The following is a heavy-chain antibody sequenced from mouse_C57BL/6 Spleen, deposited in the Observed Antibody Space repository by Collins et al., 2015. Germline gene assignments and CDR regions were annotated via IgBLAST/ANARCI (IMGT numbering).Heavy chain of an antibody. Sequence: GASVKMSCKASGYTFTDYNMHWVKQSHGKSLEWIGYINPNNGGTSYNQKFKGKATLTVNKSSSTAYMQLSSLTSEDSAVYYCAREGTYGSSSFAYWGQGTLVTVSA. CDR3: AREGTYGSSSFAY. V-gene: IGHV1-22*01. J-gene: IGHJ3*01. CDR1: GYTFTDYN. CDR2: INPNNGGT. D-gene: IGHD1-1*01.